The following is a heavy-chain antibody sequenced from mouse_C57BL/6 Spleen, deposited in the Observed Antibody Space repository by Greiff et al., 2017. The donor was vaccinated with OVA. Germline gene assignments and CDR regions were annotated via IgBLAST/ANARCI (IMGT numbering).Heavy chain of an antibody. CDR1: GFTFSDYG. J-gene: IGHJ1*03. CDR3: ARFYYDYWYFDV. CDR2: ISNLAYSI. D-gene: IGHD2-4*01. Sequence: EVQLVESGGGLVQPGGSLKLSCAASGFTFSDYGMAWVRQAPRKGPEWVAFISNLAYSIYYADTVTGRFTISRENAKNTLYLEMSSLRSEDTAMYYCARFYYDYWYFDVWGTGTTVTVSS. V-gene: IGHV5-15*01.